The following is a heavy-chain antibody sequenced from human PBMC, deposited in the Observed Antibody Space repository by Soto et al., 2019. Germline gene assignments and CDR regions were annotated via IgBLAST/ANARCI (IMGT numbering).Heavy chain of an antibody. CDR3: AHIANYYRVGWFDP. CDR2: ICWDGDK. Sequence: ITLKQSGRPLVKSTQTLTLTCTFSGFSLSTNGVGVGCIRQPPGRALEWLALICWDGDKRYSPSLKSRLTITKDTSNNQVVLAVSSMSPVDTATYYCAHIANYYRVGWFDPWGQGILVTVSS. D-gene: IGHD3-10*01. J-gene: IGHJ5*02. V-gene: IGHV2-5*02. CDR1: GFSLSTNGVG.